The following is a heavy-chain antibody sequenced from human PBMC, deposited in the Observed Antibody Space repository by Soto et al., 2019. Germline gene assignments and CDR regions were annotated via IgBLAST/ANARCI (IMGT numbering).Heavy chain of an antibody. CDR1: SGSIDHVYW. J-gene: IGHJ5*02. CDR3: ARRAREQPIMITFGGVIEAFDP. Sequence: SETLSLTCAVSSGSIDHVYWWSWVRQSPGKGLEWIGETSHDGVTNYNPSLEGRVTISIDTSKKQFSLKLSSVTAADTAVYYCARRAREQPIMITFGGVIEAFDPWGQRTLVTVSS. D-gene: IGHD3-16*02. V-gene: IGHV4-4*02. CDR2: TSHDGVT.